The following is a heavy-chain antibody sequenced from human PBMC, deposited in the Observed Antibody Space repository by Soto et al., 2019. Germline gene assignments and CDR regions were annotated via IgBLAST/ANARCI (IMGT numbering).Heavy chain of an antibody. J-gene: IGHJ5*01. D-gene: IGHD7-27*01. V-gene: IGHV6-1*01. CDR2: TYYRSKWYT. CDR3: ARNLGRARDS. Sequence: SQTLSLTCAISGDSVSSNIAAWDWIRQSPSRGLEWLGRTYYRSKWYTDYAVSVRSRITINPDTSENQFTLQLISMTPEDTAVYYGARNLGRARDSWGQGTMVTVYS. CDR1: GDSVSSNIAA.